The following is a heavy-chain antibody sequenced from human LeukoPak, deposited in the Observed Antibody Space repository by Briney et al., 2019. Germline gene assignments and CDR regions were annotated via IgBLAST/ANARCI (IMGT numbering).Heavy chain of an antibody. CDR2: ISYDGSNK. V-gene: IGHV3-30-3*01. CDR3: ARDTYCSGGSCPASEFDL. J-gene: IGHJ5*02. CDR1: GFTFSSYA. Sequence: PGRSLRLSCAASGFTFSSYAMHWVRQAPGKGLEWVAVISYDGSNKYYADSVKGRFTISRDNSKNTLYLQMNSLRAEDTAVCYCARDTYCSGGSCPASEFDLWGQGTLVTVSS. D-gene: IGHD2-15*01.